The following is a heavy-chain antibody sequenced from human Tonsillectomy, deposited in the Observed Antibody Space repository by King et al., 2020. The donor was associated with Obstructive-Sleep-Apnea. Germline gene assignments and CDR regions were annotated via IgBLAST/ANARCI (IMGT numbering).Heavy chain of an antibody. J-gene: IGHJ4*02. CDR2: IIPIFGTA. Sequence: VQLVESGAEVKKPGSSVKVSCKASGGTFSSYAISWVRQAPVQGLEWMGGIIPIFGTANYAQKFQGRVTITADESTSTAYMELSSLRSEDTAVYYCARLLGYCSSTSCYEGLFDYWGQGTLVTVSS. CDR3: ARLLGYCSSTSCYEGLFDY. CDR1: GGTFSSYA. D-gene: IGHD2-2*01. V-gene: IGHV1-69*01.